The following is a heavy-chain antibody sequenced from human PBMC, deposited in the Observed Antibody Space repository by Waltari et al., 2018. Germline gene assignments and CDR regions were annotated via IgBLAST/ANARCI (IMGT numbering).Heavy chain of an antibody. V-gene: IGHV3-30*02. CDR3: AKDRDNWNYDAFDI. Sequence: QVQLVESGGGVVQPGGSLRLSCAAPGFTFNPYGMPWVRQAPGKGLEWVAFIRYDGSNKYCADSVKGRFTISRDNSKNTLYLQMNSLRAEDTAVYFCAKDRDNWNYDAFDIWGQGTMVTVSS. CDR1: GFTFNPYG. D-gene: IGHD1-7*01. J-gene: IGHJ3*02. CDR2: IRYDGSNK.